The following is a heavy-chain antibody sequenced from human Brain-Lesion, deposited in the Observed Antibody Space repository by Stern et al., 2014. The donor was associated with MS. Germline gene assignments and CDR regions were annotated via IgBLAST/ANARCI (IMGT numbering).Heavy chain of an antibody. D-gene: IGHD3-3*01. CDR3: ARDQRGITIFGVVTDYYYLGMDV. CDR2: INPNTGGA. CDR1: GYIFTGYY. Sequence: QVQLMQSGAEVKKPGASVKVSCKTSGYIFTGYYIHWVRQAPGQGLEWMAWINPNTGGAKYAQKFQGRVTVSRDTSISTAYVELSSLTSDDTAVYYCARDQRGITIFGVVTDYYYLGMDVWGQGTTVTVSS. J-gene: IGHJ6*02. V-gene: IGHV1-2*02.